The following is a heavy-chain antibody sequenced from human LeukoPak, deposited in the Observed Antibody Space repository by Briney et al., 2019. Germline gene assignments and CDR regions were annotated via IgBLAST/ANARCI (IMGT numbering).Heavy chain of an antibody. CDR2: ISSSSSYI. V-gene: IGHV3-21*01. J-gene: IGHJ4*02. Sequence: RAGGSLRLSCAASGFTFSSYRMHWVRQAPGKGLEWVSSISSSSSYIYYADSVKGRFTISRDNAKNSLYLQMNSLRAEDTAVYYCARAVAGTSDYWGQGTLVTVSS. D-gene: IGHD6-19*01. CDR3: ARAVAGTSDY. CDR1: GFTFSSYR.